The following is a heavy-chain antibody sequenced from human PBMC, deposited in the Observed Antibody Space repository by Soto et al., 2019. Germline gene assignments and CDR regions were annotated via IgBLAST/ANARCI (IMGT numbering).Heavy chain of an antibody. CDR3: ARAEAIYCSGGSCYLNWFDP. D-gene: IGHD2-15*01. V-gene: IGHV1-18*01. J-gene: IGHJ5*02. CDR1: GYTFTSYG. Sequence: ASVKVSCKVPGYTFTSYGISWVRQAPGQGLEWMGWISAYNGNTNYAQKHQGRVTMTTDTSTSTAYMELRSLRSDDTAVYYCARAEAIYCSGGSCYLNWFDPWGQGTLVTVSS. CDR2: ISAYNGNT.